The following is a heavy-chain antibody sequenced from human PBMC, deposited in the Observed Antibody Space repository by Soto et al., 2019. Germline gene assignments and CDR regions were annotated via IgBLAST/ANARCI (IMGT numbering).Heavy chain of an antibody. V-gene: IGHV1-8*01. CDR1: GYTFTSYD. CDR3: ASLVFTEYSGYDSADY. CDR2: MNPNSGNT. D-gene: IGHD5-12*01. Sequence: GASGKVSCKASGYTFTSYDINWVRQATGQGLEWMGWMNPNSGNTGYAQKFQGRVTMTRNTSISTAYMELSSLRSEDTAVYYCASLVFTEYSGYDSADYWGQGTLVTVSS. J-gene: IGHJ4*02.